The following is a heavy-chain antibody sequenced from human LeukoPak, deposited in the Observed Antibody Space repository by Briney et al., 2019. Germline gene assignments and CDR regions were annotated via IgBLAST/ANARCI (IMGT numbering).Heavy chain of an antibody. CDR3: ASSGSYRFDY. J-gene: IGHJ4*02. V-gene: IGHV3-74*01. CDR2: INSDGSST. D-gene: IGHD1-26*01. Sequence: AGGSLRLSCAASGFTFSSYWMHWVRHAPGKGLVWVSRINSDGSSTSYADAVKGRFTISRDNAKNTAYLQMNSLRDEDTAVYYCASSGSYRFDYWGQGTLVTVSS. CDR1: GFTFSSYW.